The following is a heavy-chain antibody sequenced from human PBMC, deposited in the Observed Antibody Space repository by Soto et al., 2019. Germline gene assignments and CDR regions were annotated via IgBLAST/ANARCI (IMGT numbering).Heavy chain of an antibody. V-gene: IGHV3-21*01. CDR1: GFTFISYS. CDR2: ISSSSSYI. CDR3: ARDGQRNTNYYYYGMDV. Sequence: PGGSLRLSCAASGFTFISYSMNWVRQAPGKGLEWVSSISSSSSYIYYADSVKGRFTISRDNAKNSLYLQMNSLRAEDTAVYYCARDGQRNTNYYYYGMDVWGQGTTVTVSS. J-gene: IGHJ6*02. D-gene: IGHD1-1*01.